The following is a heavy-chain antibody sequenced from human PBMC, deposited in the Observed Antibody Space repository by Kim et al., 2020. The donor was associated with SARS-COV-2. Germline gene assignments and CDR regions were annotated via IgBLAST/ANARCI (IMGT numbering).Heavy chain of an antibody. J-gene: IGHJ4*02. V-gene: IGHV3-11*06. Sequence: RFTISRDNAKNSLNLQMNSLRAEDTAVYYCARDSDCSGSSGSCYSLDFDYWGQGTLVTVSS. CDR3: ARDSDCSGSSGSCYSLDFDY. D-gene: IGHD2-15*01.